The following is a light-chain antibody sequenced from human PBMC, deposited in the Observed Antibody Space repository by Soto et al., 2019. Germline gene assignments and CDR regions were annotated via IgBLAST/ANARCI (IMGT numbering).Light chain of an antibody. CDR3: QQYGTSEII. J-gene: IGKJ5*01. CDR1: QSLTNSF. Sequence: EFVVTQSPGTLSFSPGERATLSCRASQSLTNSFISWYQQKPGQAPRLLIYDTSIRASGIPDRFSGSGSGTDFTLTISRLQPEDFAAFYCQQYGTSEIIFGQGTRLEI. CDR2: DTS. V-gene: IGKV3-20*01.